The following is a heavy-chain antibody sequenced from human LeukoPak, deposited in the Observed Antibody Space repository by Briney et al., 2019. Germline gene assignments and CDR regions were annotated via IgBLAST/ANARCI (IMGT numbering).Heavy chain of an antibody. CDR1: GFTFDDHG. D-gene: IGHD6-19*01. CDR3: ASRRSGWPNDAFDI. V-gene: IGHV3-9*01. CDR2: ISWSSGII. Sequence: GGSLRLSCAASGFTFDDHGMHWVRQAPGKGLEWVSGISWSSGIIGYADSVKGRFTISRDNAKNSVYLQMNSLRAEDTAVYYCASRRSGWPNDAFDIWGQGTMVTVTS. J-gene: IGHJ3*02.